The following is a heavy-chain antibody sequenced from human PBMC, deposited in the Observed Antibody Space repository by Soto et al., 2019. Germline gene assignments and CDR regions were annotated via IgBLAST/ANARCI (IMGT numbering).Heavy chain of an antibody. V-gene: IGHV3-74*01. CDR1: GFSFSTYW. CDR2: TNQDGSTI. J-gene: IGHJ4*02. CDR3: TRDIGGRWGY. Sequence: EVQLMESGGGLVQPGGSLRLSCAASGFSFSTYWMHWVRQAPGKGLVWVSRTNQDGSTINYADSVRGRFTISRDNAKNTLYLEMNSLRDEDTAVYYCTRDIGGRWGYWGQGTLVTVSS. D-gene: IGHD3-16*01.